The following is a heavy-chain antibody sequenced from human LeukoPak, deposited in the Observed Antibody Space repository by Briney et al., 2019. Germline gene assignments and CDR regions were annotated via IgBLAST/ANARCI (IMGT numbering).Heavy chain of an antibody. Sequence: GGSPRLSCAVSGLTFSNYWMHWVRQAPGKGLVWVSRINTDGSSTSYADSVKGRFTISRDNAKDTLYLQMSSLRAEDSAVYYCISSSPSFDYWGQGTLVTVSS. CDR1: GLTFSNYW. CDR2: INTDGSST. V-gene: IGHV3-74*01. CDR3: ISSSPSFDY. J-gene: IGHJ4*02.